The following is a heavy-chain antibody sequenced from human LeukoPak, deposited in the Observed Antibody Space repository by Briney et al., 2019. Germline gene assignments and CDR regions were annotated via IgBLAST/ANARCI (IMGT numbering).Heavy chain of an antibody. CDR2: IKSKTDGGTT. Sequence: GGSLRLSCAASGFTFSNAWLNWVRQAPGKGLEWVGHIKSKTDGGTTDYAAPVKGRFAISRDDSKNTLFLQMNSLKTEDTAVYYCTLPWGSGSYYDYWGQGTLVTVSS. D-gene: IGHD3-10*01. CDR1: GFTFSNAW. J-gene: IGHJ4*02. CDR3: TLPWGSGSYYDY. V-gene: IGHV3-15*01.